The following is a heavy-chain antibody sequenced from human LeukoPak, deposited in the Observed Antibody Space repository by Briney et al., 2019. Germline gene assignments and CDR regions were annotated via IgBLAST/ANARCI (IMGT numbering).Heavy chain of an antibody. CDR2: IIPILGIA. V-gene: IGHV1-69*04. Sequence: SVKVSCKASGGTFSSYAISWVRQAPGPGLEWMGRIIPILGIANYAQKFQGRVTMTEDTSTDTAYMELSSLRSEDTAVYYCATVGQSAPYYFDYWGQGTLVTVSS. D-gene: IGHD6-6*01. CDR3: ATVGQSAPYYFDY. J-gene: IGHJ4*02. CDR1: GGTFSSYA.